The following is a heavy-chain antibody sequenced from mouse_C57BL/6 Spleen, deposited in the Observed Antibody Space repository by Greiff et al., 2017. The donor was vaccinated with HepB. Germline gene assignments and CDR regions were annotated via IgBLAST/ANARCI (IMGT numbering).Heavy chain of an antibody. V-gene: IGHV14-4*01. CDR1: GFNIKDDY. Sequence: EVKLVDSGAELVRPGASVKLSCTASGFNIKDDYMHWVKQRPEQGLEWIGWIDPENGDTEYASKFQGKATITADTSSNTAYLQLSSLTSEDTAVYYCTTFFAYWGQGTLVTVSA. J-gene: IGHJ3*01. CDR2: IDPENGDT. CDR3: TTFFAY.